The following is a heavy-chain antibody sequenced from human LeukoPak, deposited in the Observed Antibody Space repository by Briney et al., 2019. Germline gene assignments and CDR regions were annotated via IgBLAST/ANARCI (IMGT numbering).Heavy chain of an antibody. CDR2: IKSDGST. V-gene: IGHV3-74*01. CDR3: ARPPYEFGGYYPEHFRQ. Sequence: PGGSLRLSSAASRFTFRTYWMHWVRQAPGKGLVWVSRIKSDGSTRYADSVKGRFTISRDNAKNTVSLQMNSLRAEDTDVHYCARPPYEFGGYYPEHFRQWGRGTVVTVSP. CDR1: RFTFRTYW. D-gene: IGHD3-22*01. J-gene: IGHJ1*01.